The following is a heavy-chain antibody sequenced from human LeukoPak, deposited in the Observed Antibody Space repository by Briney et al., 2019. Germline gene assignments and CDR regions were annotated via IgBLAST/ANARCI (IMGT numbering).Heavy chain of an antibody. V-gene: IGHV3-30*18. CDR2: VSYDGSNT. D-gene: IGHD3-16*02. CDR3: AKAVKGYRYFNY. J-gene: IGHJ4*02. CDR1: GFIFSSYG. Sequence: GGSLRLSCAASGFIFSSYGMHWVRQAPGKGLEWVAVVSYDGSNTYHADSVKGRFTISRDNSKNTLYLQMNSLRAEDTAVYYCAKAVKGYRYFNYWGQGTLVTVSS.